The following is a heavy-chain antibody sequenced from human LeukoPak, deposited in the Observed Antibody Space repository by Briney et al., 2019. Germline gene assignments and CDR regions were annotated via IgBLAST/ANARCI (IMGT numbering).Heavy chain of an antibody. Sequence: SETLSLTCTVSGGSISSYYWSWIRQPAGKGLEWIGRINTSGSTNYNPSLKSRVTMSVDTSKNQFSLKLSSVTAADTAVYYCAVQSEAVGTIDYWGQGTPVTVSS. CDR3: AVQSEAVGTIDY. J-gene: IGHJ4*02. CDR1: GGSISSYY. D-gene: IGHD1-14*01. CDR2: INTSGST. V-gene: IGHV4-4*07.